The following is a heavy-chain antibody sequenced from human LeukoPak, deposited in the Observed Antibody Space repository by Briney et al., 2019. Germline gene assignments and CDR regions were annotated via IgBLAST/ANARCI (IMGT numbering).Heavy chain of an antibody. CDR1: GFTFSSYS. D-gene: IGHD3-9*01. J-gene: IGHJ4*02. V-gene: IGHV3-21*01. Sequence: GGSLRLSCAASGFTFSSYSMNWGRQAPGKGLEWVSSISSSSSYIYYADSVKGRFTISRDNAKNSLYLQMNSLRAEDTAVYYCAPPPSAVRYDYWGQGTLVTVSS. CDR2: ISSSSSYI. CDR3: APPPSAVRYDY.